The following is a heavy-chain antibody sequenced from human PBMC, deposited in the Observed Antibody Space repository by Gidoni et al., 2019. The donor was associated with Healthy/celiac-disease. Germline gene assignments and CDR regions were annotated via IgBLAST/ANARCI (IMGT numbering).Heavy chain of an antibody. J-gene: IGHJ2*01. CDR1: GGSISSGASS. V-gene: IGHV4-30-2*01. Sequence: QLQLQESGSGLVKPSQTLSLTSPVSGGSISSGASSWRWPRQPPGKGLEWIGYSYHSGSTYYNPSLKSRVTISVDRSKNQFSLKLSSVTAADTAVYYCARVTLYYYDSSGYYYPPAGYFDLWGRGTLVTVSS. CDR3: ARVTLYYYDSSGYYYPPAGYFDL. D-gene: IGHD3-22*01. CDR2: SYHSGST.